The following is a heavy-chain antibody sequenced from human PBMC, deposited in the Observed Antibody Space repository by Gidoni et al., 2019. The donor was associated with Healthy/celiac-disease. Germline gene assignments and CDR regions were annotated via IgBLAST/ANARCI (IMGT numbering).Heavy chain of an antibody. V-gene: IGHV3-21*01. CDR3: ARDRCTNGVCFSYYYYYCMDV. J-gene: IGHJ6*02. CDR2: ISSSSSYI. Sequence: EVQLVECGGGLVKPGGSMRLACAASGLTFSSSSRNWGRQAPGKGLEWVASISSSSSYIYYADSVKGRFTISRDNAKNSLYLQMNSLRAEDTAVYYCARDRCTNGVCFSYYYYYCMDVWGQGTTVTVSS. CDR1: GLTFSSSS. D-gene: IGHD2-8*01.